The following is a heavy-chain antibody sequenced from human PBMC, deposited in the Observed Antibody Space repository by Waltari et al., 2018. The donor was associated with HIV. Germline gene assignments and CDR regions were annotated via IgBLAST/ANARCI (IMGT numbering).Heavy chain of an antibody. CDR2: INHRGRT. Sequence: QVQLQQWGAGLLKSSETLSLTSAVYGGSFSGYYSSWIRQRPGKGLEWIGEINHRGRTNYNPSLKSRVTISADTSKNQFSLKVNSVTAADTAVYYCARGEEGYSGYDLSWFDTWGQGTLVTVSS. CDR1: GGSFSGYY. D-gene: IGHD5-12*01. V-gene: IGHV4-34*01. CDR3: ARGEEGYSGYDLSWFDT. J-gene: IGHJ5*02.